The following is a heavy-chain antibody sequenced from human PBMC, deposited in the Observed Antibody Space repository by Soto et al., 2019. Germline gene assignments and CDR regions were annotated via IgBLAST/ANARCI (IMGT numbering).Heavy chain of an antibody. Sequence: QVQLQESGPGLVKPSQTLSLTCTVSGGSISSGDYYWSWIRQPPGKGLEWIGYIYYSGSTYYNPSLKSRVTISVDRSKNQFSLKLSSVTAADTAVYYCARDTAMAYGAGGFDYWGQGTLVTVSS. CDR2: IYYSGST. D-gene: IGHD5-18*01. J-gene: IGHJ4*02. V-gene: IGHV4-30-4*01. CDR1: GGSISSGDYY. CDR3: ARDTAMAYGAGGFDY.